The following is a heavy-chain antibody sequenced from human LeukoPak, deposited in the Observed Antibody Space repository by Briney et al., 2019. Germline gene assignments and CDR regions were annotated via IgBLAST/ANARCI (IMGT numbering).Heavy chain of an antibody. D-gene: IGHD6-19*01. J-gene: IGHJ4*02. CDR1: GFTFDDFA. V-gene: IGHV3-43*02. CDR3: AKVISGWYGYDF. CDR2: ISAFDDIT. Sequence: GGSLRLSCAASGFTFDDFAMHWVRQAPGKGLEWVSLISAFDDITYYADSVRGRFTISGDNSKNSLYLQMNNLKIEDTAFYYCAKVISGWYGYDFWGQGALVTVSS.